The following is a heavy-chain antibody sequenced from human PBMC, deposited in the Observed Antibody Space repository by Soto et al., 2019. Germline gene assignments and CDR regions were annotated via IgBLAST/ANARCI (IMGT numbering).Heavy chain of an antibody. D-gene: IGHD6-6*01. CDR1: GFTFSSYA. CDR2: ISGSGGST. CDR3: AKWWRSSSSAVSYYYYGMDV. V-gene: IGHV3-23*01. Sequence: GGSLRLSCAASGFTFSSYAMSWVRQAPGKGLEWVSAISGSGGSTYYADSVKGRFTISRDNSKNTLYLQMNSLRAEDTAVYYCAKWWRSSSSAVSYYYYGMDVWGQGTTVTVSS. J-gene: IGHJ6*02.